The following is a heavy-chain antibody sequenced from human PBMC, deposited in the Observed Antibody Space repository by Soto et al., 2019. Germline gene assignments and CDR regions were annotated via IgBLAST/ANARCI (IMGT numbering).Heavy chain of an antibody. J-gene: IGHJ6*02. V-gene: IGHV1-24*01. CDR2: FDPEDCET. Sequence: ASVKVSCKVSGYTLTELSMHWVRQAPGKGLEWMGGFDPEDCETIYAQKFQGRVTMTEDTSTDTAYMELSSLRSEDTAVYYCATNKAYYDFWSGYAVYGMDVWGQGTTVTVSS. CDR1: GYTLTELS. CDR3: ATNKAYYDFWSGYAVYGMDV. D-gene: IGHD3-3*01.